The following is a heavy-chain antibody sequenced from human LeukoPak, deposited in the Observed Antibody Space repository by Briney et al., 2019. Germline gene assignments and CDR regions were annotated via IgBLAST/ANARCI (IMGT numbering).Heavy chain of an antibody. D-gene: IGHD4-17*01. J-gene: IGHJ6*02. V-gene: IGHV4-38-2*02. Sequence: PSETLSLTCTVSGYSISSGYYWGWIRQPPGKGLEWIGSIYHSGSTYYNPSLKSRVTISVDTSKNQFSLKLSSVTAADTAVYYCARDQGATVKTGYYYGMDVWGQGTTVTVSS. CDR1: GYSISSGYY. CDR2: IYHSGST. CDR3: ARDQGATVKTGYYYGMDV.